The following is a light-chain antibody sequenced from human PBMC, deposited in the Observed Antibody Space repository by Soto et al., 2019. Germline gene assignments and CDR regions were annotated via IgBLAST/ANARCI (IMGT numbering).Light chain of an antibody. V-gene: IGLV2-14*03. Sequence: QSVLTQPASVSGSPGQSISISCTGTNTDVGGHHYVSWYQQHPGRAPKLVIYEVDNRPSNVSARVSGSKRGNTASLTISGLQSEDDADYYCLAYGRGGALLFGGGTKLTVL. CDR1: NTDVGGHHY. CDR3: LAYGRGGALL. CDR2: EVD. J-gene: IGLJ3*02.